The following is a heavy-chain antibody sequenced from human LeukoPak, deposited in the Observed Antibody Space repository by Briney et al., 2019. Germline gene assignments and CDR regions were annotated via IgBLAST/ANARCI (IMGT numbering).Heavy chain of an antibody. V-gene: IGHV4-39*07. CDR2: IYYTGNT. D-gene: IGHD3-10*01. J-gene: IGHJ3*02. Sequence: SETLSLTCSVSGDSTTGYYWGWIRQPPRKGLEWIGNIYYTGNTYYNSSLKNRVTISLDTSKNQFSLKVISMTAADTAAYYCTKSDGYGLIRICGRGTMVTVSS. CDR1: GDSTTGYY. CDR3: TKSDGYGLIRI.